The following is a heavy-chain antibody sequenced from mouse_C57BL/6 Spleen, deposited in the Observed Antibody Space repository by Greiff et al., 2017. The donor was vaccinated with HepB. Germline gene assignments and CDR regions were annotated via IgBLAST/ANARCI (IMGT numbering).Heavy chain of an antibody. Sequence: QVQLQQPGPELVKPGASVKLSCKASGYTFTSYWMHWVKQRPGQGLEWIGNINPSNGGTNYNEKFKSKATLTVDKSSSTAYMQLSSLTSEDAAVYYGARGGDYSNYAWFAYWGQGTLVTVSA. J-gene: IGHJ3*01. V-gene: IGHV1-53*01. CDR1: GYTFTSYW. CDR3: ARGGDYSNYAWFAY. D-gene: IGHD2-5*01. CDR2: INPSNGGT.